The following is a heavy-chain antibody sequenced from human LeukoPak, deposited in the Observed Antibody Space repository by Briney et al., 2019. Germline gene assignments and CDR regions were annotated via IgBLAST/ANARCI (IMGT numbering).Heavy chain of an antibody. CDR3: ARVRYSSGWFDY. CDR1: GGSISSSSYY. V-gene: IGHV4-39*01. D-gene: IGHD6-19*01. CDR2: IYYSGST. J-gene: IGHJ4*02. Sequence: PSETLSLTCTVSGGSISSSSYYWGWIRQPPGKGLEWIGSIYYSGSTYYNPSLKSRVTISVDTSKNQLSLKLSSVTAADTAVYYCARVRYSSGWFDYWGQGTLVTVSS.